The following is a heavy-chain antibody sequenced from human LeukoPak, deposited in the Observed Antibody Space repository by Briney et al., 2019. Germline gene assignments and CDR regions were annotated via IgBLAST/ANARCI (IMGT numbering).Heavy chain of an antibody. J-gene: IGHJ4*02. V-gene: IGHV4-59*01. CDR2: IYYSGST. D-gene: IGHD6-19*01. Sequence: SETLSLTCTVSGGSISSYYWSWIRQPPGKGLEWIGYIYYSGSTNYNPSLKSRVTISVDTSKDQFSLKLSSVTAADTAVYYCARGAVAGIDYWGQGTLVTVSS. CDR3: ARGAVAGIDY. CDR1: GGSISSYY.